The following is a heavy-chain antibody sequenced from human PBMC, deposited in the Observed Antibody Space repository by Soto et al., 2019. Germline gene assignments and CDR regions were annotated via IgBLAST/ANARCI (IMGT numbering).Heavy chain of an antibody. Sequence: QVQLVESGGGVVQPGRSLRLSCAASGFIFSNYGMHWVRQAPGKGLEWVAVIWYDGSHESYADSVKGRFTISRDNSKNTLFLQMNSLRAEDTAVYYCARDRYSYDSRAYQGVDWYFDLWGRGTLVPVSS. CDR3: ARDRYSYDSRAYQGVDWYFDL. CDR1: GFIFSNYG. J-gene: IGHJ2*01. D-gene: IGHD3-22*01. V-gene: IGHV3-33*01. CDR2: IWYDGSHE.